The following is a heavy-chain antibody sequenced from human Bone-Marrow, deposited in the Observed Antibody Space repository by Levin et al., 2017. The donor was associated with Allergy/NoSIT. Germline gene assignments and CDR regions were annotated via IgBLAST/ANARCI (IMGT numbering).Heavy chain of an antibody. Sequence: GGSLRLSCAASGFTFRTHAMHWVRQAPGRGLEWVAVISYDGSKKYYADSVKGRFTISRDNSKNTLYLQMNSLRTEDTALYYCARDNYNYVYDYWGQGTLVTVSS. CDR1: GFTFRTHA. J-gene: IGHJ4*02. D-gene: IGHD1-7*01. CDR2: ISYDGSKK. V-gene: IGHV3-30-3*01. CDR3: ARDNYNYVYDY.